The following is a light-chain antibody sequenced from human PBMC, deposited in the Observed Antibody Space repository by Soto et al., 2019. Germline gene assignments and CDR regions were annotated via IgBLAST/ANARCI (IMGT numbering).Light chain of an antibody. CDR3: QQSYSSHPT. CDR1: QSISNY. J-gene: IGKJ1*01. CDR2: DAS. V-gene: IGKV1-39*01. Sequence: DIQMTQSPSSLSASVRDRVTITRRASQSISNYLNXXQQKPGKAPKLLIYDASSLESGVPSRFSGRGSGPHFTLTISSLQPEDFATYHSQQSYSSHPTFGQGTKVDIK.